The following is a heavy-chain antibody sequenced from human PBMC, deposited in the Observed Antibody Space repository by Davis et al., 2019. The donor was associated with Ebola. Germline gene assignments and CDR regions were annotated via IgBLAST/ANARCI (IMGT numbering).Heavy chain of an antibody. CDR3: ARDLGSSWYFEYFQH. CDR2: IKQDGSEK. V-gene: IGHV3-7*01. CDR1: GFTFSSYW. Sequence: GGSLRPSCAASGFTFSSYWMSWVRQAPGKGLEWVANIKQDGSEKYYVDSVKGRFTISRDNAKNSLYLQMNSLRAEDTAVYYCARDLGSSWYFEYFQHWGQGTLVTVSS. J-gene: IGHJ1*01. D-gene: IGHD6-13*01.